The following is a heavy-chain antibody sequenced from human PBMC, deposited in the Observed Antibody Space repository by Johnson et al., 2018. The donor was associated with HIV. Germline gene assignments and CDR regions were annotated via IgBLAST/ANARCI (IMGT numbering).Heavy chain of an antibody. V-gene: IGHV3-30*02. CDR3: ARSGGYPNAFDM. Sequence: QMLLVESGGGVVQPGGSLRLSCAASGFTFSSYGMHWVRQAPDKGLEWVAFIRYDESNKYYADSVKGRFTISRDNSKNTLFLQMNSLRVEYTAVYYCARSGGYPNAFDMWGQGTLVTVPA. CDR1: GFTFSSYG. D-gene: IGHD6-13*01. J-gene: IGHJ3*02. CDR2: IRYDESNK.